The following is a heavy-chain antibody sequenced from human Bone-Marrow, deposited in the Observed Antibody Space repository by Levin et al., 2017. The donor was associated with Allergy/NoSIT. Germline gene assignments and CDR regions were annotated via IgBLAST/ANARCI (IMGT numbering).Heavy chain of an antibody. V-gene: IGHV4-34*01. CDR1: GGSFSGYY. D-gene: IGHD3-10*01. CDR2: INHSGST. Sequence: SQTLSLTCAVYGGSFSGYYWSWIRQPPGKGLEWIGEINHSGSTNYNPSLKSRVTISVDTSKNQFSLKLSSVTAADTAVYYCARGVPDHYYYGSVRGASGSTDHFDYWGQGTLVTVSS. J-gene: IGHJ4*02. CDR3: ARGVPDHYYYGSVRGASGSTDHFDY.